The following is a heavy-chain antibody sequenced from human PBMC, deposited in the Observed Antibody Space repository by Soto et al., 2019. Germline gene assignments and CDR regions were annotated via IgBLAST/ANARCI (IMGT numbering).Heavy chain of an antibody. D-gene: IGHD3-22*01. CDR3: ARLLRYYDSSWYNYGTLGAFNI. V-gene: IGHV4-39*01. J-gene: IGHJ3*02. Sequence: SENLSLPCTVPHGSISSSSYSWGWIRQPPGKGLEWIGSIYSSGSTYYNPSLKSRGTIPVGTSKNQFSLKLSSVTAADPAGYYCARLLRYYDSSWYNYGTLGAFNIW. CDR1: HGSISSSSYS. CDR2: IYSSGST.